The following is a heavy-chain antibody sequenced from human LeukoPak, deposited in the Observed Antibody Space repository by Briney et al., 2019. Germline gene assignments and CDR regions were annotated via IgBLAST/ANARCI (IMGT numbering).Heavy chain of an antibody. CDR1: GFTFSSYA. Sequence: GGSLRLSCAASGFTFSSYAMSWVRQAPGKGLEWVSAISGSGGSTYYADSVKGRFTISRDNSKNTLYLQMNSLRAEDTAVYYCAKHRYYDSSGYYYSYYYYGMDVWGQGTTVTVSS. D-gene: IGHD3-22*01. J-gene: IGHJ6*02. V-gene: IGHV3-23*01. CDR2: ISGSGGST. CDR3: AKHRYYDSSGYYYSYYYYGMDV.